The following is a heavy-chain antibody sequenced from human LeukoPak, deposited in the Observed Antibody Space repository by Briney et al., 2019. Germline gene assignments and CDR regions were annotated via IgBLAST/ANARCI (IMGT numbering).Heavy chain of an antibody. CDR3: ARGPRGGNWNEALDY. Sequence: GESLKISCKASGYSFTTYWIGWVRQVPGKGLEWMGMFYPGDSDTRKSPSFQGQVTLSADKSITTAYLQWSSLKASDTAMYYCARGPRGGNWNEALDYWGQGTLVTVSS. CDR1: GYSFTTYW. V-gene: IGHV5-51*01. D-gene: IGHD1-1*01. J-gene: IGHJ4*02. CDR2: FYPGDSDT.